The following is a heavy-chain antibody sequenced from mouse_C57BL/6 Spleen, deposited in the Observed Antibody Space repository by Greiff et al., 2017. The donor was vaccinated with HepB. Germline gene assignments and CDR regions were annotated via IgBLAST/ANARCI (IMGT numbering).Heavy chain of an antibody. CDR2: LSSGGDYI. D-gene: IGHD2-1*01. J-gene: IGHJ3*01. CDR1: GFTFSSYA. V-gene: IGHV5S21*01. Sequence: EVMLVESGEGLVKPGGSLKLSCAASGFTFSSYAMSWVRQTPEKRLEWVAYLSSGGDYIYYADTVKGRFTISRDNARNTLYLQMSSLKSEDTAMYYCTRGDGNPFAYWGQGTLVTVSA. CDR3: TRGDGNPFAY.